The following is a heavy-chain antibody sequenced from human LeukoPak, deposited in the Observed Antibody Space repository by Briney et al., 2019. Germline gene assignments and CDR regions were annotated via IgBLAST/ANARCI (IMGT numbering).Heavy chain of an antibody. J-gene: IGHJ4*02. Sequence: GGSLRLSCAASGFNFSSYGMHWVRQAPGRGLEWVAGISYDGSNKDYADSVKDRFTISRDNSKNTLYLQMNSLRAEDTAVYYCARDRGAGGTYYLDYWGQGTLVTVSS. CDR1: GFNFSSYG. V-gene: IGHV3-30-3*01. D-gene: IGHD6-13*01. CDR2: ISYDGSNK. CDR3: ARDRGAGGTYYLDY.